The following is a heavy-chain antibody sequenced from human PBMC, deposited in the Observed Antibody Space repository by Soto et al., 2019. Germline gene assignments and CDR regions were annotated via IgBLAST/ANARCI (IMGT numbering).Heavy chain of an antibody. CDR3: SIRMYSTTWYYLDY. Sequence: EMQLLESGGGLVQAGGSLRLSCAASGFTVSSYALNWVRQAPGKGLEWVSGISASTYYADSVKGRFTISRDTSKNTLYLQMNRLRAEDTAIYFCSIRMYSTTWYYLDYWAQGTLVTVSS. D-gene: IGHD6-13*01. CDR1: GFTVSSYA. V-gene: IGHV3-23*01. J-gene: IGHJ4*02. CDR2: ISAST.